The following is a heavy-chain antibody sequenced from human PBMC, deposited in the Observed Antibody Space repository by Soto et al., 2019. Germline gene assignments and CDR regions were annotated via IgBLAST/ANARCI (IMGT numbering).Heavy chain of an antibody. CDR2: IWYDGSNK. CDR3: ARDPLRYDSAPDFDY. J-gene: IGHJ4*02. V-gene: IGHV3-33*01. CDR1: GFTFSSYG. D-gene: IGHD3-22*01. Sequence: GGSLRLSCAASGFTFSSYGMHWVRQAPGKGLEWVAVIWYDGSNKYYADSVKGRFTISRDNSKNTLYLQMTSLRAEDTAVYYCARDPLRYDSAPDFDYWGQGTLVTVSS.